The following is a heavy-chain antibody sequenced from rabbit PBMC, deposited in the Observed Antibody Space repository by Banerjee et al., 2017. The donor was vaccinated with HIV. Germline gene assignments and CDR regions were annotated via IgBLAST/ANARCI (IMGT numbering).Heavy chain of an antibody. CDR1: GFSFSASYY. Sequence: QSLGESGGDLVQPGGSLKLSCKASGFSFSASYYMYWVRQAPGKGLEWIGCINGGSSGDTYYASWAKGRFTISKTSSTTVTLQMTSLTAADTATYFCARDLAGVIGWNFGLWGPGTLVTVS. J-gene: IGHJ4*01. CDR3: ARDLAGVIGWNFGL. V-gene: IGHV1S40*01. CDR2: INGGSSGDT. D-gene: IGHD4-1*01.